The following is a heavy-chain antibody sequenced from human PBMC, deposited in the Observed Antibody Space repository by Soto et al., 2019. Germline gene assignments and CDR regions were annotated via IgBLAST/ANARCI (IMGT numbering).Heavy chain of an antibody. D-gene: IGHD6-13*01. V-gene: IGHV4-59*08. J-gene: IGHJ3*02. Sequence: QVQLQESGPGLVKPSETLSLTCTVSADSISNYYWSWIRQPPGKGLEWIGYIYYSGSTHYNPSLKSRVTISVDTSKNQFSLKLSSVTAADTAVYYCARKLWVGSSWYLGALDIWCQGKMVTVSS. CDR3: ARKLWVGSSWYLGALDI. CDR1: ADSISNYY. CDR2: IYYSGST.